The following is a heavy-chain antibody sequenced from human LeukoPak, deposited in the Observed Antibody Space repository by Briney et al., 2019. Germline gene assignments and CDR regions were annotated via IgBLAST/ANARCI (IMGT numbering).Heavy chain of an antibody. CDR1: GFTFSSYA. D-gene: IGHD6-19*01. J-gene: IGHJ4*02. V-gene: IGHV3-30-3*01. Sequence: PGGSLRLSCAASGFTFSSYAMHWVRQAPGKGLEWVAVISYDGSNKYYADSVEGRFTISRDNSKNTLYLQMNSLRAEDTAVYYCARAPIAVARPFDYWGQGTLVTVSS. CDR2: ISYDGSNK. CDR3: ARAPIAVARPFDY.